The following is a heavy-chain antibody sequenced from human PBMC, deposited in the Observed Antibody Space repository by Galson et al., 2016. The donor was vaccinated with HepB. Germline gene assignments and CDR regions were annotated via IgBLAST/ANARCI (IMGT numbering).Heavy chain of an antibody. Sequence: QSGAEVKKPGESLRISCKASGYRFTDHWIGWVRQMPGKGLERMGIIYPDDSDTRYSPAFQGQVTISADKSISTAYLQWNSLKASDTAIYYCTRRLSGWLQGFDYWGQGTLVTVSS. CDR1: GYRFTDHW. CDR2: IYPDDSDT. CDR3: TRRLSGWLQGFDY. D-gene: IGHD5-24*01. J-gene: IGHJ4*02. V-gene: IGHV5-51*01.